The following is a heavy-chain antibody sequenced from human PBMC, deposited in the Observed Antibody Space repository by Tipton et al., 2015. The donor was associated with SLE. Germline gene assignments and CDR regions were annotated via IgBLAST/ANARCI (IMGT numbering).Heavy chain of an antibody. CDR3: ARDQGGR. CDR2: INHSGST. J-gene: IGHJ4*02. D-gene: IGHD1-26*01. Sequence: LRLSCAVYGGSFSNYYWSWIRQPPGKGLEWIGDINHSGSTNYNPSLKSRVTISVDTPKNQFSLKLSSVTAADTAVYYCARDQGGRWGQGTLVTVSS. CDR1: GGSFSNYY. V-gene: IGHV4-34*01.